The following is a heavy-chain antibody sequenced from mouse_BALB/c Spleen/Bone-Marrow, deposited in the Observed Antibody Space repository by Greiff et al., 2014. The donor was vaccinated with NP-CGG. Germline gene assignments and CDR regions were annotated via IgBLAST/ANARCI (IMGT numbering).Heavy chain of an antibody. D-gene: IGHD3-2*01. J-gene: IGHJ2*01. CDR3: ASRDSSGYVPDY. CDR2: IFPGTGTT. CDR1: GYTFTSYW. Sequence: QVQLKESGAELVKPGASVKLSCKTSGYTFTSYWIQWVKQRPGQGLGWIGEIFPGTGTTYYNEKFKGKATLTIDTSSGTAYMQLSSLTSEDSAVYFCASRDSSGYVPDYWGQGTTLTVSS. V-gene: IGHV1S132*01.